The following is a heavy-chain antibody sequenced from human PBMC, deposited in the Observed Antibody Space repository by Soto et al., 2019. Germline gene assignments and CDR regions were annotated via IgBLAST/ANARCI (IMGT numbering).Heavy chain of an antibody. Sequence: SDTLSLTCTVSGGSISSGDYYWSWIRQPPGKGLEWIGYIYYSGSTYYNPSLKSRVTISVDTSKNQFSLKLSSVTAADTAVYYCAREVSYVSSGYYPVWYFDYWGQGTLVTVSS. V-gene: IGHV4-30-4*02. D-gene: IGHD3-22*01. CDR1: GGSISSGDYY. CDR2: IYYSGST. CDR3: AREVSYVSSGYYPVWYFDY. J-gene: IGHJ4*02.